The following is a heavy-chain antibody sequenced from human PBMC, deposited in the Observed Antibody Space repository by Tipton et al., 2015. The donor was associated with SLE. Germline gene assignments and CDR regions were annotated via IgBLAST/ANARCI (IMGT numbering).Heavy chain of an antibody. J-gene: IGHJ4*02. CDR3: ARAIRFFDY. Sequence: TLSLTCAVSGGSISTYYWSWIRLPAGKGLEWIGRVSTTGNNNNNPSLKSRVTMSVDTSKNQVSLKLASVTAADTAVYYCARAIRFFDYWGRGTLVTVSS. CDR1: GGSISTYY. CDR2: VSTTGNN. D-gene: IGHD2-21*01. V-gene: IGHV4-4*07.